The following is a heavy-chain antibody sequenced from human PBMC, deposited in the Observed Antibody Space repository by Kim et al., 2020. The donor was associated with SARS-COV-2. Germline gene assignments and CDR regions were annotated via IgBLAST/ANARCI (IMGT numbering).Heavy chain of an antibody. D-gene: IGHD3-10*01. V-gene: IGHV3-9*01. CDR2: ISWNSGSI. CDR1: GFTFDDYA. J-gene: IGHJ4*02. Sequence: GGSLRLSCAASGFTFDDYAMHWVRQAPGKGLEWVSGISWNSGSIGYADSVKGRFTISRDNAKNSLYLQMNSLRAEDTALYYCAKARIYGSGSYLFDYWGQGTLVTVSS. CDR3: AKARIYGSGSYLFDY.